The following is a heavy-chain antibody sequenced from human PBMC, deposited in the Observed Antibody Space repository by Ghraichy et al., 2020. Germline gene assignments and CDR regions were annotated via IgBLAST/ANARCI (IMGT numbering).Heavy chain of an antibody. V-gene: IGHV4-39*01. D-gene: IGHD3-9*01. J-gene: IGHJ5*02. CDR1: GGSISSSNYY. Sequence: SETLSLTCTVSGGSISSSNYYWGWIRQPPGKGLEWIGSIYYSGSTYYSPSLKHRVTISVDTSKNQFSLRLSSVTTADTAVYYCTKTYYDILTASFDPWGQGTLVT. CDR3: TKTYYDILTASFDP. CDR2: IYYSGST.